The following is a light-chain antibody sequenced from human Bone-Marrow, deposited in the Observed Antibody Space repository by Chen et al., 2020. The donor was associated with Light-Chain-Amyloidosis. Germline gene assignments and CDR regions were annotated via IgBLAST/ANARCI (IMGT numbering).Light chain of an antibody. J-gene: IGKJ1*01. CDR2: YAS. Sequence: EIVLTQSPDFQSVNPKEKVTITCRARQSMVSSLQWYQQKPDQSPKLLIRYASQSFSGVPSRFSGSGSGTDFTLTINSLEAEDAATYYCHQSSSLPQTFGQGTKVQIK. CDR1: QSMVSS. V-gene: IGKV6-21*01. CDR3: HQSSSLPQT.